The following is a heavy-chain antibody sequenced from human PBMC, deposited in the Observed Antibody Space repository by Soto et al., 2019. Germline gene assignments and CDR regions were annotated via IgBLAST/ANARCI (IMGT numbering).Heavy chain of an antibody. CDR1: GYTFTSYG. Sequence: ASVKVSCKASGYTFTSYGISWVRQAPGQGLEWMGWISAYNGNTNYAQKLQGRVTMTTDTSTSIAYMELRSLRSDDTAVYYCARLNSALDAFDIWGQGTMVTVSS. CDR2: ISAYNGNT. J-gene: IGHJ3*02. CDR3: ARLNSALDAFDI. D-gene: IGHD1-26*01. V-gene: IGHV1-18*04.